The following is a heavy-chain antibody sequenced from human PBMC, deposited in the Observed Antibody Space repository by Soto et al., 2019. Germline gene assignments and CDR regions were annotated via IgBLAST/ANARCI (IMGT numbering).Heavy chain of an antibody. D-gene: IGHD2-15*01. CDR3: ARDDGGGSGTFDY. V-gene: IGHV1-69*01. CDR2: IIPIFGTA. Sequence: QVQLVQSGAEVRKPGSSVKVSCKASGGTFSRHAISWVRQAPGQGLEWMGGIIPIFGTANHAQKFQGRVTIIADEYTSTVYMELSSLRSEDTAVYYCARDDGGGSGTFDYWGQGTLVTVSS. CDR1: GGTFSRHA. J-gene: IGHJ4*02.